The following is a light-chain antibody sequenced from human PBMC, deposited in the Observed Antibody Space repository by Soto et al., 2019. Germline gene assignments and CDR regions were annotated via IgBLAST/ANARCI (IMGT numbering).Light chain of an antibody. Sequence: EIVMTQSPATLSVSPGEGATLSCWASQSVAGNLAWYQQKPGQAPRLLIYGAFTRATGIPATFSGSGSWTEFTLTISSLQSEDFAVYYCQQYNKWPLTFGGGTKVEIK. CDR2: GAF. J-gene: IGKJ4*01. V-gene: IGKV3-15*01. CDR3: QQYNKWPLT. CDR1: QSVAGN.